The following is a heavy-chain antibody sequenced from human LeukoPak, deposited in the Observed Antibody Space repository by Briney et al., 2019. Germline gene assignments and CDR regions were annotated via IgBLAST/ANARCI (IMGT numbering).Heavy chain of an antibody. Sequence: SETLSLTCTVSSGSISSGSFYWVWIRQPPGKGLEWIGNIYYSGTTYYNPSLKSRVTISVDTSKNHFSLKLSSVTATDTAVYYCASSTWYLNWFDPWGQGILVTVSS. V-gene: IGHV4-39*02. CDR2: IYYSGTT. CDR1: SGSISSGSFY. D-gene: IGHD6-13*01. CDR3: ASSTWYLNWFDP. J-gene: IGHJ5*02.